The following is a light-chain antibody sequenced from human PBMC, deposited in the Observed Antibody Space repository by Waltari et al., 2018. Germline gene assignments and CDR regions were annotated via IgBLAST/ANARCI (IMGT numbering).Light chain of an antibody. V-gene: IGLV1-40*01. CDR2: GST. CDR1: GSNIGAGYD. Sequence: QSVLTQPPSVSGAPGQRVTISCTGSGSNIGAGYDVHWYQQLPRAAPNLLIYGSTSRPLGVPARFFGSTSGASASLAIIGLQAEDEADYYCQSYDTSLSVVFGGGTKLTVL. CDR3: QSYDTSLSVV. J-gene: IGLJ3*02.